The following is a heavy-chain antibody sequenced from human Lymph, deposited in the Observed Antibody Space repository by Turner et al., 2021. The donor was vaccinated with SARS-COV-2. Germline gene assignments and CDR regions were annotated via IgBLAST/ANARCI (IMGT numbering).Heavy chain of an antibody. J-gene: IGHJ5*02. CDR1: GGSISSSSDY. V-gene: IGHV4-39*01. D-gene: IGHD3-3*01. Sequence: QLQLQESGPGLVKLSETLSLTCTVSGGSISSSSDYWGWIRQPPGKGLEWIGSIYYSESTDYNPSLKSRVTIFVDTSKNQFSLKLSSVTAADTAVYYCARHFTIFGVAGSWFDPWGQGTLVTVSS. CDR2: IYYSEST. CDR3: ARHFTIFGVAGSWFDP.